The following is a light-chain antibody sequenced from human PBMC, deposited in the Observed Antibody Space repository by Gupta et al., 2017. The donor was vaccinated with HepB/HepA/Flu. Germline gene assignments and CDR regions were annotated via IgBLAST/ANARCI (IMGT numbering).Light chain of an antibody. CDR3: QSYDSSLSGSEV. Sequence: QSVLTQPPSVSWAPGQRVTISCTGRRSNIGAGYDVHWYQQLPGTAPKLLIYGNSNRPSGVPDRFSGSKSGTSASLAITGLQAEDEADYYCQSYDSSLSGSEVFGGGTKLTVL. CDR1: RSNIGAGYD. V-gene: IGLV1-40*01. CDR2: GNS. J-gene: IGLJ2*01.